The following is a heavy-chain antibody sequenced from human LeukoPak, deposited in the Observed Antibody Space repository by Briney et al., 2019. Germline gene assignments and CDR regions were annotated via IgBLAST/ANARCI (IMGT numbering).Heavy chain of an antibody. D-gene: IGHD2-8*01. V-gene: IGHV4-39*07. Sequence: PSETLSLTCTVSGDSISSSSSYWGWIRQPPGKGLEWIGEINHSGSTNYNPSLKSRVTISVDASKNQFSLKLSSVTAADTAVYYCARGKGYCTNGVCYRSIRWGYYFDYWGQGTLVTVSS. CDR2: INHSGST. J-gene: IGHJ4*02. CDR3: ARGKGYCTNGVCYRSIRWGYYFDY. CDR1: GDSISSSSSY.